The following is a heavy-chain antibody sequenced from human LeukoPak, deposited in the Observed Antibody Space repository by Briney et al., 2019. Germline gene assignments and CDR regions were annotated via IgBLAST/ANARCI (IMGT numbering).Heavy chain of an antibody. Sequence: ASVKVSCKASGYTFTSYGISWVRQAPGQGLEWMGWISAYNGNTNYAQKLRGRVTMTTDTSTSTAYMELRSLRSDDTAVYYCARDPRLDYYDSRMNWFDPWGQGTLVTVSS. J-gene: IGHJ5*02. CDR2: ISAYNGNT. CDR1: GYTFTSYG. V-gene: IGHV1-18*01. CDR3: ARDPRLDYYDSRMNWFDP. D-gene: IGHD3-22*01.